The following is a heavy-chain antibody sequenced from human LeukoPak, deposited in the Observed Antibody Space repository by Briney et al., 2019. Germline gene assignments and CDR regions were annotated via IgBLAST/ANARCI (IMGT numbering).Heavy chain of an antibody. D-gene: IGHD4-11*01. CDR1: GYSTSSGYF. CDR2: IYHSGTT. Sequence: SETLSLTCAVAGYSTSSGYFWGWIRQPPGKGLEWIGSIYHSGTTYYNPSLKSRVTISVDTSKNQFSLKLSSVTAADTAVYYCARPPDYNDYGAAFDFWGQGTLVTVSS. J-gene: IGHJ4*02. CDR3: ARPPDYNDYGAAFDF. V-gene: IGHV4-38-2*01.